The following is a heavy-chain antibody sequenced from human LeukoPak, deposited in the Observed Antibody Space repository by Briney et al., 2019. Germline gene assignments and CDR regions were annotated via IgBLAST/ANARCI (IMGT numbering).Heavy chain of an antibody. Sequence: SETLSLTCAVYGGSFSGYYWSWIRQPPGKGLEWIGEINHSGSTNYNPSLKSRVTISVDTSKNQFSLKLSSVTAADTAVYYCARLVTMIVVAHAFDIWGQGTMVTVSS. J-gene: IGHJ3*02. CDR2: INHSGST. CDR1: GGSFSGYY. V-gene: IGHV4-34*01. D-gene: IGHD3-22*01. CDR3: ARLVTMIVVAHAFDI.